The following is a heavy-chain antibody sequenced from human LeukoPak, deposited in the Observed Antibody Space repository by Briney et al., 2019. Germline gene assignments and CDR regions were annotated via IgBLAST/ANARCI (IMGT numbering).Heavy chain of an antibody. CDR3: ASGRSSTHYYYYYMDV. Sequence: KPSETLSLTCTVSGGSISSYYWSWIRQPPGKGLEWIGYIYYSGSTNYNPSLKSRVTISVDTSKNQFSLKLSSVTAADTAVYYCASGRSSTHYYYYYMDVWGKGTTVTVSS. CDR1: GGSISSYY. V-gene: IGHV4-59*01. CDR2: IYYSGST. D-gene: IGHD1-26*01. J-gene: IGHJ6*03.